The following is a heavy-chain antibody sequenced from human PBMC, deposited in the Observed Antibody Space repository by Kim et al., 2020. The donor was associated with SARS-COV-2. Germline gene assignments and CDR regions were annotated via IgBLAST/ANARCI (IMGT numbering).Heavy chain of an antibody. J-gene: IGHJ4*02. CDR1: GFTFSSYG. CDR3: AKGESLHSSGWYPPADVDY. D-gene: IGHD6-19*01. V-gene: IGHV3-30*18. CDR2: ISYDGSNK. Sequence: GGSLRLSCAASGFTFSSYGMHWVRQAPGKGLEWVAVISYDGSNKYYADSVKGRFTISRDNSKNTLYLQMNSLRAEDTAVYYCAKGESLHSSGWYPPADVDYWGQGTLVTVSS.